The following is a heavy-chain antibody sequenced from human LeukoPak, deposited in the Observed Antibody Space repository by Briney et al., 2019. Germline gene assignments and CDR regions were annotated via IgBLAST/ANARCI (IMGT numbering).Heavy chain of an antibody. V-gene: IGHV3-30-3*01. CDR3: ARERVAAAGTGSRFDY. Sequence: PGGSLRLSCAASGFTFSSYAMHWVRQAPGKGLEWVAVISYDGSNKYYADSVKGRFTISRDISKNTLYLQMNSLRAEDTAVYYCARERVAAAGTGSRFDYWGQGTLVTVSS. D-gene: IGHD6-13*01. CDR1: GFTFSSYA. CDR2: ISYDGSNK. J-gene: IGHJ4*02.